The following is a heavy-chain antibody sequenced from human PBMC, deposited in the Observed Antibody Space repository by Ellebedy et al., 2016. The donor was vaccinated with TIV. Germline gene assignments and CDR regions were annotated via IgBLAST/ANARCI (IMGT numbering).Heavy chain of an antibody. CDR2: ISGSGGST. V-gene: IGHV3-23*01. CDR1: GFTFSSYA. J-gene: IGHJ4*02. D-gene: IGHD3-16*02. Sequence: GESLKISXAASGFTFSSYAMSWVRQAPGKGLEWVSAISGSGGSTYYADSVKGRFTISRDNSKNTLYLQMNSLRAEDTAVYYCASPSMITFGGVIVWGQGTLVTVSS. CDR3: ASPSMITFGGVIV.